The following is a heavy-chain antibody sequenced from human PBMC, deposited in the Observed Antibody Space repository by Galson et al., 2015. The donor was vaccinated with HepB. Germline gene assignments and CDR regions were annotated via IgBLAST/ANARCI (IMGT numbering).Heavy chain of an antibody. CDR1: GFTFRSYA. J-gene: IGHJ5*02. CDR3: ARVEGYCSGGNCYSFWFDP. Sequence: SLRLSCAASGFTFRSYAMSWVRQAPGKGLEWVGSISYNGSTTWYADSVKGRFTISRDNSKNTLYLQMNSLRAEHTALYYCARVEGYCSGGNCYSFWFDPWGQGTLVTVSS. V-gene: IGHV3-23*01. D-gene: IGHD2-15*01. CDR2: ISYNGSTT.